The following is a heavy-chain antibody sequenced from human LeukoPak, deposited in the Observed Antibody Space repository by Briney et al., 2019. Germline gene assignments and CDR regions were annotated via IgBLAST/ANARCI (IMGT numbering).Heavy chain of an antibody. J-gene: IGHJ1*01. CDR2: ISWNSGSI. CDR1: GFTFDDYA. Sequence: GGSLRLSCAASGFTFDDYAMHWVRQAPGKGLEWVSGISWNSGSIGYADSVKGRFTISRDNAKNSLYLQMNSLRAEDMALYYCTAAAGIGLYFQHWGQGTLVTVSS. CDR3: TAAAGIGLYFQH. V-gene: IGHV3-9*03. D-gene: IGHD6-13*01.